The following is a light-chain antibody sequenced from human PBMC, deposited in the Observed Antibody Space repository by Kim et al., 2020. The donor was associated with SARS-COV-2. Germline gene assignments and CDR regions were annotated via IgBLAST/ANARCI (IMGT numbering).Light chain of an antibody. V-gene: IGLV2-14*03. CDR1: SSDVGGFQY. J-gene: IGLJ2*01. CDR2: DVS. CDR3: SSYTTSNTYVI. Sequence: QSITISCTGTSSDVGGFQYVSWYQQHPGKVPKLMIYDVSKRPSGVSHRFSGSKLCNTASLTISGLQAEDEADYYCSSYTTSNTYVIFGGGTKVTV.